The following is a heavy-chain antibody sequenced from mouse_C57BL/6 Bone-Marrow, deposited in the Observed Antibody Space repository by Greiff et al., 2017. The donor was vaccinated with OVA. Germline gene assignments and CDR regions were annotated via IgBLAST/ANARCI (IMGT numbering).Heavy chain of an antibody. D-gene: IGHD1-1*01. Sequence: EVQLQQSGPELVKPGASVKISCKASGYTFTDYYMNWVKQSHGKSLEWIGDINPNNGGTSYNQKFKGKATLTVDKSSSTAYMELRSLTSEDSAVYYCARELQFITTPSRDDWGQGTLVTVSA. CDR2: INPNNGGT. CDR3: ARELQFITTPSRDD. CDR1: GYTFTDYY. V-gene: IGHV1-26*01. J-gene: IGHJ3*01.